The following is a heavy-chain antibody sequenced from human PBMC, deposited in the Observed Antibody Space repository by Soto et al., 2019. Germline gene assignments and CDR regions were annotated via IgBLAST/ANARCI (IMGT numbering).Heavy chain of an antibody. V-gene: IGHV3-23*01. Sequence: GGSLRLSCAASGFTFSSYAMSWVRQAPGKGLEWVSAISGSGGSTYYADSVKGRFTISRDNSKNTLYLQMNSLRAEDTAVYYSAKSLGPDSFFDYWGQGTLVTVSS. J-gene: IGHJ4*02. CDR3: AKSLGPDSFFDY. CDR2: ISGSGGST. D-gene: IGHD2-15*01. CDR1: GFTFSSYA.